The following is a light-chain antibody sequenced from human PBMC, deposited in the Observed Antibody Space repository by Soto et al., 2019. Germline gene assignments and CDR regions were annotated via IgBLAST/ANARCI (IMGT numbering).Light chain of an antibody. CDR2: DDG. Sequence: SYELTQPPSVSVAPGQTARITCGGNNIGSESVHWYQQRPGQAPVLVVYDDGNRPSGIPERLSGSNSGSTATLTISSVEASDEADYFCQVWDISSDQYLFGPGTKVTVL. V-gene: IGLV3-21*02. CDR3: QVWDISSDQYL. J-gene: IGLJ1*01. CDR1: NIGSES.